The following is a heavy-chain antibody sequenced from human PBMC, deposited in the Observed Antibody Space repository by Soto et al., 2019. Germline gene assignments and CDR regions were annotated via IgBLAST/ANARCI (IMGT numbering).Heavy chain of an antibody. Sequence: EVQLLESGGGLVQPGGSLRLSCAASGFTFSSYAMSWVRQAPGKGLEWVSAISGSGGSTHYADSVKGRFTISRDNSKNTLYLQMNSLRAEDTAVYYCAKDGPYGSGSYYSQPTHFDYWGQGTLVTVSS. CDR3: AKDGPYGSGSYYSQPTHFDY. V-gene: IGHV3-23*01. J-gene: IGHJ4*02. D-gene: IGHD3-10*01. CDR2: ISGSGGST. CDR1: GFTFSSYA.